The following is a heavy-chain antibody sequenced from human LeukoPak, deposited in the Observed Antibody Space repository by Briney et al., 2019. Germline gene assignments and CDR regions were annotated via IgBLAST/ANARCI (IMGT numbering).Heavy chain of an antibody. CDR2: IWYDGSNK. CDR1: GFTFSSYG. D-gene: IGHD2-2*01. V-gene: IGHV3-33*01. J-gene: IGHJ4*02. CDR3: ARDPVPAAAWYFDY. Sequence: GRSLRLSCAASGFTFSSYGMHWVRQAPRKGLEWVAVIWYDGSNKYYADSVKGRFTISRDNSKNTLYLQMNSLRAEERAVYYCARDPVPAAAWYFDYWGQGTLVTVSS.